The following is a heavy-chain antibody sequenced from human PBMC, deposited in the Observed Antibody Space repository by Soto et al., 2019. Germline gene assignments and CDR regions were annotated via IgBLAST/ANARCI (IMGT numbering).Heavy chain of an antibody. CDR2: SWSGGRGE. CDR1: GFTFSHYG. V-gene: IGHV3-33*06. J-gene: IGHJ4*02. CDR3: AKDDDTSSHFSLLDF. Sequence: QVQLVESGGGVVQPGTSLRLSCAASGFTFSHYGIHWVRQAPGKGLEWVGLSWSGGRGEDCADSVRGRFTISRDYSKTTVYLQMNSLRVEDTAAYYCAKDDDTSSHFSLLDFRGQGTLVTVSS. D-gene: IGHD3-22*01.